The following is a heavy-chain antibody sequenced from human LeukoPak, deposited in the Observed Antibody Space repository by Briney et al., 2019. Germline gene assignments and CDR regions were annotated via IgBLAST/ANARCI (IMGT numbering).Heavy chain of an antibody. D-gene: IGHD2-8*01. CDR2: IIPIFGTA. V-gene: IGHV1-69*13. J-gene: IGHJ4*02. CDR1: GGTFSSYA. CDR3: TRDATEGRSLMLY. Sequence: SVTVSCTASGGTFSSYAISWVRQAPGQGLEWMGGIIPIFGTANYAQKFQGGVAITADESTSTAYMELSSLRSEDTAVYYCTRDATEGRSLMLYWGQGTLVTVSS.